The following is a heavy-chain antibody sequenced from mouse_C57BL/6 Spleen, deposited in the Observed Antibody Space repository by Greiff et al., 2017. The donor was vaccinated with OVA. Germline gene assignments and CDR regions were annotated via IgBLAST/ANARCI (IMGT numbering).Heavy chain of an antibody. V-gene: IGHV1-69*01. D-gene: IGHD3-2*01. CDR1: GYTFTSYW. CDR2: IDPSDSYT. Sequence: VQLQQPGAELVMPGASVKLSCKASGYTFTSYWMHWVKQRPGQGLEWIGEIDPSDSYTNYNQKFKGKSTLTVDKSSSTAYMQLSSLTSEDSAVYYCARWGDSRGYWGQGTTLTVSS. CDR3: ARWGDSRGY. J-gene: IGHJ2*01.